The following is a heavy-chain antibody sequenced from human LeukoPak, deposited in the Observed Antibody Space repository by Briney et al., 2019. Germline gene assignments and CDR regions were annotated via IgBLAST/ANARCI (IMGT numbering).Heavy chain of an antibody. Sequence: SETLSLTCTVSDGSISDSLYYWGWIRQPPGKGLEWIGSIYYSGSTYYNPSLKSRVTISVDTSKNQFSLKLSSVTAADTAVYYCASSITAYYFDYWGQGTLVTVSS. CDR2: IYYSGST. CDR1: DGSISDSLYY. CDR3: ASSITAYYFDY. D-gene: IGHD3-10*01. V-gene: IGHV4-39*01. J-gene: IGHJ4*02.